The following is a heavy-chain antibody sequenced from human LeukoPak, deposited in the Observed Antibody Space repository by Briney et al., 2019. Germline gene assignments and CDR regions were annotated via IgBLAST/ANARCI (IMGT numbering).Heavy chain of an antibody. CDR2: INPNSGGT. CDR3: ASRYSSTSLSFDP. V-gene: IGHV1-2*06. Sequence: GAPVKVSCKASGYTFTGYYMHWVRQAPGQGLEWMGQINPNSGGTNYAQKFQGRVTMTRDTSISTAYMELSRLGSDDTAMYYCASRYSSTSLSFDPWGQGTLVTVSS. D-gene: IGHD2-2*01. J-gene: IGHJ5*02. CDR1: GYTFTGYY.